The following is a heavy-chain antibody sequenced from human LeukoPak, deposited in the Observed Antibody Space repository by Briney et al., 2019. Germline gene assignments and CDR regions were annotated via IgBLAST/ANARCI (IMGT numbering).Heavy chain of an antibody. CDR1: GFTFSTYD. J-gene: IGHJ5*01. CDR2: IAPADDS. D-gene: IGHD5-12*01. V-gene: IGHV3-13*01. CDR3: ARGGYRRSSTGIDS. Sequence: GGSLRLSCEASGFTFSTYDMHWVRQAAGQPLEWVSGIAPADDSYYADSVKGRFTISREDAKNSLYLQMNNLTPGDTAVYYCARGGYRRSSTGIDSWGQGTLVIVST.